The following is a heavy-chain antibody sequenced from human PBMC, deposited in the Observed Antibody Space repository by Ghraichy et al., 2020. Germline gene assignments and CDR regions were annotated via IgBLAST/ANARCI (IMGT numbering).Heavy chain of an antibody. CDR2: IWYDGSNK. D-gene: IGHD3-22*01. CDR3: ARDIFNYYDSRREFDY. V-gene: IGHV3-33*01. CDR1: GFTFSSYG. Sequence: GGSLRLSSAASGFTFSSYGMHWVRQAPGKGLEWVAVIWYDGSNKYYADSVKGRFTISRDNSKNTLYLQMNSLRAEDTAVYYCARDIFNYYDSRREFDYWGQGTLVTVSS. J-gene: IGHJ4*02.